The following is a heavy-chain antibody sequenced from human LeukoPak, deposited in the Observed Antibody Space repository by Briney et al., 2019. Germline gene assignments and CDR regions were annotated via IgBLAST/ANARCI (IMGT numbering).Heavy chain of an antibody. J-gene: IGHJ4*02. CDR3: SRDRVCDC. V-gene: IGHV3-66*01. CDR1: GFTFTSNY. D-gene: IGHD5-24*01. CDR2: IHTGGST. Sequence: GGSLRLSCAASGFTFTSNYMSWIRQAPGKGLEWVSFIHTGGSTFYADSVKRRFNVSRDSYKNTVFLQMSSLRAEDTAVYYCSRDRVCDCWGQGTLVTVS.